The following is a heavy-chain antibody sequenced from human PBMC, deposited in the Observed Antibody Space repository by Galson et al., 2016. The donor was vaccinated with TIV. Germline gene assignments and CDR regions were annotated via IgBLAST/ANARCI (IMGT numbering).Heavy chain of an antibody. D-gene: IGHD4-23*01. CDR3: AREGAVRWPSNGFDI. CDR2: VYAGGST. CDR1: GDALSSDNYY. J-gene: IGHJ3*02. Sequence: SETLSLTCAVSGDALSSDNYYWSWVRQPAGKGLEWIGRVYAGGSTIYNPSLMSRPTISVDTSKNQLSLKLTSVTAADTAIYYCAREGAVRWPSNGFDIWGQGTMVTISS. V-gene: IGHV4-61*10.